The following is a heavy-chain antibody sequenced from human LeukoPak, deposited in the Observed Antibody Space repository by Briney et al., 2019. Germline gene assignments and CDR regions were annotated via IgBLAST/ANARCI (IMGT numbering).Heavy chain of an antibody. D-gene: IGHD3-22*01. CDR2: ICYSGST. J-gene: IGHJ4*02. CDR3: ARHRRGHSSGYRPVG. V-gene: IGHV4-39*01. Sequence: PSETLSLTRTVSGGSISSSSYYWGWIRQPPGKGLEWIGSICYSGSTYYNPSLKSRVTISVDTSKNQFSLKLSSVTAADTAVYYCARHRRGHSSGYRPVGWGQGTLVTVSS. CDR1: GGSISSSSYY.